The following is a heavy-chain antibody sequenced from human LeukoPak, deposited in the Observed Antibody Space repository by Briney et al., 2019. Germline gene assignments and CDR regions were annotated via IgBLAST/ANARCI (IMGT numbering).Heavy chain of an antibody. CDR1: GGAISSYY. CDR2: IYSSGST. V-gene: IGHV4-4*07. Sequence: SETLSLTSTVSGGAISSYYWTWIRQPAGKGLEWIWRIYSSGSTNHNPSLTSRVTMSVDTSKNQFSLKLSSVTAADTAVYYCARGPEMATTYFDYWGQGILVTVSS. J-gene: IGHJ4*02. D-gene: IGHD5-24*01. CDR3: ARGPEMATTYFDY.